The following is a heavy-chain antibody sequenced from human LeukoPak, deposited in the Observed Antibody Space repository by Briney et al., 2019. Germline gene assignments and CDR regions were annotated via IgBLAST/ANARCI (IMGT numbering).Heavy chain of an antibody. CDR3: ARLTALEGDFDY. Sequence: GESLKISCNGSGYKFTNYWIAWVRQMPGKGLEWMGIIYPGDSDTRYSPSFQGQVTISADKSISTAYLQWSSLKASDTAMYYCARLTALEGDFDYWGQGTLVTVSS. V-gene: IGHV5-51*01. J-gene: IGHJ4*02. CDR1: GYKFTNYW. CDR2: IYPGDSDT. D-gene: IGHD1-1*01.